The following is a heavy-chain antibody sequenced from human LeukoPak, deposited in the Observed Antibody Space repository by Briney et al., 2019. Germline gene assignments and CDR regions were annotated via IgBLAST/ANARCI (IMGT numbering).Heavy chain of an antibody. Sequence: SVKVSCKASGGTFSSYAISWVRQAPGQGLEWMGGIIPILGIANYAQKFQGRVTITADKSTSTAYMELSSLRSEDTAVYYCARVRRGDLGGSGPDGYWGQGTLVTVSS. CDR2: IIPILGIA. J-gene: IGHJ4*02. V-gene: IGHV1-69*10. D-gene: IGHD3-10*01. CDR1: GGTFSSYA. CDR3: ARVRRGDLGGSGPDGY.